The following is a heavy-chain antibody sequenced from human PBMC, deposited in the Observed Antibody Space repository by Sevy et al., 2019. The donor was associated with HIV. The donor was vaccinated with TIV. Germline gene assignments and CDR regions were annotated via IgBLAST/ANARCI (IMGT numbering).Heavy chain of an antibody. CDR1: GFSISSGYF. J-gene: IGHJ4*02. CDR3: ARVLLRLGELSSMDS. Sequence: SETLSLTCSVSGFSISSGYFWGWVRQPPGKGLEWIGSIYLTGTTYYNPSLKGRVTISVDTSKNQLYLRLSSVTAADAAVYYCARVLLRLGELSSMDSWGQGTPVSVSS. CDR2: IYLTGTT. D-gene: IGHD3-16*02. V-gene: IGHV4-38-2*02.